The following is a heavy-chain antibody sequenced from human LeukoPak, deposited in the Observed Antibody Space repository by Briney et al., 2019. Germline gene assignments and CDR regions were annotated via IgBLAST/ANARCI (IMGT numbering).Heavy chain of an antibody. Sequence: SVKVSCKASRGTFSSYAISWVRQVPGQGLEWMGRIVPIFGAANYAQKFQGRVAITTDESTSTAYMELSSLRSEDTAVYYCAREVGRMVRGVEKYYYYMDVWGKGTTVTVSS. J-gene: IGHJ6*03. CDR1: RGTFSSYA. V-gene: IGHV1-69*05. D-gene: IGHD3-10*01. CDR2: IVPIFGAA. CDR3: AREVGRMVRGVEKYYYYMDV.